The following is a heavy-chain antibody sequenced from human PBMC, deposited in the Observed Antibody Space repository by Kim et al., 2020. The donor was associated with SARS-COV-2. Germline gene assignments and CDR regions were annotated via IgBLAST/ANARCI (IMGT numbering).Heavy chain of an antibody. Sequence: GGSLRLSCAASGFTFSSYGMHWVRQAPGKGLEWVAVISYDGSNKYYADSVKGRFTISRDNSKNTLYLQMNSLRAEDTAVYYCARGRDIVLRNTFDIWGQG. D-gene: IGHD2-15*01. CDR2: ISYDGSNK. CDR1: GFTFSSYG. V-gene: IGHV3-33*05. CDR3: ARGRDIVLRNTFDI. J-gene: IGHJ3*02.